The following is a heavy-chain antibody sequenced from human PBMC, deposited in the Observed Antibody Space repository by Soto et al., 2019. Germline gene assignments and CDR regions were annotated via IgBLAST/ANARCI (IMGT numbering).Heavy chain of an antibody. V-gene: IGHV4-31*03. Sequence: QVQLQESGPGLVKPSQTLSLTCTVSGGSISSGGYYWSWIRQHPGKGLEWIGYIYYSGSTYYNPSLKSRVTISVDTSKNQFSLKLSSVTAADTAVYYCARAKGDGYGRSTTFDYWGQGTLVTVSS. CDR2: IYYSGST. J-gene: IGHJ4*02. CDR1: GGSISSGGYY. CDR3: ARAKGDGYGRSTTFDY. D-gene: IGHD1-1*01.